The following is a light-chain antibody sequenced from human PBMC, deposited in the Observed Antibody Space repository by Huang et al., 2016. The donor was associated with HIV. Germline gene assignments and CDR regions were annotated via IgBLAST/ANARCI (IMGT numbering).Light chain of an antibody. CDR2: GAS. CDR3: HQYSKLPPGT. CDR1: HYIATD. V-gene: IGKV3-15*01. J-gene: IGKJ1*01. Sequence: EIVMTQSPATLSVSPGERATLSCRASHYIATDLAWYQQKPGQAPRLLIYGASTRAAGIPARFSGTGSGTEFTLTINSLQSEDFALYYCHQYSKLPPGTFGQGSKVEVK.